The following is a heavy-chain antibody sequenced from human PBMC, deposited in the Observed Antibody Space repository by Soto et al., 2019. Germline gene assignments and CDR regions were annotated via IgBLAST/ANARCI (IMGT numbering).Heavy chain of an antibody. V-gene: IGHV4-59*01. CDR1: GGSISSYY. D-gene: IGHD6-6*01. J-gene: IGHJ4*02. CDR3: ARGPYSSSSYYYFDY. Sequence: SETLSLTCTVSGGSISSYYWSWIRQPPGKGLEWIGYIYYSGSTNYNPSLKSRVTISVDTSKNQFSLKLSSVTAADTAVYYCARGPYSSSSYYYFDYWGQGTLVTVSS. CDR2: IYYSGST.